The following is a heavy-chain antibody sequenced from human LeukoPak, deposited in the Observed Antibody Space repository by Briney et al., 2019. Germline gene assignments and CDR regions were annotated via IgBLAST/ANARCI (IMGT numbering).Heavy chain of an antibody. CDR1: GDTVSSNSAA. CDR2: AYYRSKRYN. CDR3: ARDSFRCSGGSCYPFDY. V-gene: IGHV6-1*01. Sequence: SQTPSLTCAISGDTVSSNSAAWDWIRQSPSSGLEWLGRAYYRSKRYNHYAVTAKSRITINPDTSKNQYTLQLNSVTPEDTAVYYCARDSFRCSGGSCYPFDYWGQGTLVTVSS. J-gene: IGHJ4*02. D-gene: IGHD2-15*01.